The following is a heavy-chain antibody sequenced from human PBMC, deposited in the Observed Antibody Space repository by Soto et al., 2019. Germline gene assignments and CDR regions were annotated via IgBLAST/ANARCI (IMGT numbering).Heavy chain of an antibody. CDR2: IRSKAYGGTT. CDR1: GFTFGDYA. Sequence: GGSLRLSCTASGFTFGDYAMSWFRQAPGKGLEWVGFIRSKAYGGTTEYAASVKGRFTISRDDSKSIAYLQMNSLKTEDTAVYYCTRVMDDYIWGRHDYWGQGTLVTVSS. D-gene: IGHD3-16*01. CDR3: TRVMDDYIWGRHDY. J-gene: IGHJ4*02. V-gene: IGHV3-49*03.